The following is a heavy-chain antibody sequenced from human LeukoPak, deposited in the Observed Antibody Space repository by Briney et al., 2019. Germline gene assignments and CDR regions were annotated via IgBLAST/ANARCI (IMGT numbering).Heavy chain of an antibody. CDR2: IHYDGINK. CDR3: AKASYSGYDPIDS. J-gene: IGHJ4*02. Sequence: GGSLRISCAASGFTFCSYGMHWVGQAPGKVLVWLTFIHYDGINKYYTDSVKGRFAISRDISKNTLYLQMNSLRAEDTAVYFCAKASYSGYDPIDSWGQGTLVTVSS. D-gene: IGHD5-12*01. V-gene: IGHV3-30*02. CDR1: GFTFCSYG.